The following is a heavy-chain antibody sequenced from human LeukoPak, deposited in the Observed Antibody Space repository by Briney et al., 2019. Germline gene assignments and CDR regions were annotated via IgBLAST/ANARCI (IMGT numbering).Heavy chain of an antibody. D-gene: IGHD6-13*01. CDR3: ARGRAAAGLYYFDY. V-gene: IGHV4-4*08. J-gene: IGHJ4*02. Sequence: GSLRLSCAASGFTFSDYNMNWVRQSPGKGLEWIGRIYTSGSTNYNPSLKSRVTISLDTSKNQFSLNLSSVTAADTAVYYCARGRAAAGLYYFDYWGQGTLVTVSS. CDR2: IYTSGST. CDR1: GFTFSDYN.